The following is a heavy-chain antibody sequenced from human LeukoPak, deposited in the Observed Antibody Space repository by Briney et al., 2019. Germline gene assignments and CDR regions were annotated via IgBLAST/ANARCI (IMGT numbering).Heavy chain of an antibody. CDR2: IKSKTDGGTT. CDR1: GFTFSSYS. J-gene: IGHJ3*02. Sequence: GGSLRLSCAASGFTFSSYSMNWVRQAPGKGLEWVGRIKSKTDGGTTDYAAPVKGRFTISRDDSKNTLYLQMNSLKTEDTAVYYCTTDLLWFGDDGAFDIWGQGTMVTASS. D-gene: IGHD3-10*01. V-gene: IGHV3-15*01. CDR3: TTDLLWFGDDGAFDI.